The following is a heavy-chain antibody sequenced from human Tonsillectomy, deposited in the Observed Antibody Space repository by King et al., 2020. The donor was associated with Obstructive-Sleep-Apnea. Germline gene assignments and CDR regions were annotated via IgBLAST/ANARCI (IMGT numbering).Heavy chain of an antibody. J-gene: IGHJ4*02. Sequence: HVQLVESGGGVVQPGRSLRLSCTASGFTFSSYGMHWVRQAPGKGLEGVAVISYDGSNKYYADSVKGRFTISRDNYKNTLYLQMNSLRAEDAAVYYCAKDMIPAAKFSFFDYWGQGTLVTVSS. CDR1: GFTFSSYG. CDR2: ISYDGSNK. CDR3: AKDMIPAAKFSFFDY. V-gene: IGHV3-30*18. D-gene: IGHD2-2*01.